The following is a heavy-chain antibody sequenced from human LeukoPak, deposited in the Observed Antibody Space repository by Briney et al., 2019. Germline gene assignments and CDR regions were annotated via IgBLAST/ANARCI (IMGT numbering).Heavy chain of an antibody. CDR3: ARDIPGMDV. Sequence: ASVKVSCKASGYSFTTYAINWVRQAPGQGLEWMGWVNTNIGNPTYAQGFTGRFVFSLDTSVSTAYLQISSLKAEDTAVYYCARDIPGMDVWGQGTTVTVSS. CDR2: VNTNIGNP. CDR1: GYSFTTYA. J-gene: IGHJ6*02. V-gene: IGHV7-4-1*02.